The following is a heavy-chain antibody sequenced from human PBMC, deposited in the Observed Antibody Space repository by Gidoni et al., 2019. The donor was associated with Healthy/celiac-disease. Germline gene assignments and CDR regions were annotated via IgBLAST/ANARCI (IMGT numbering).Heavy chain of an antibody. V-gene: IGHV4-34*01. D-gene: IGHD4-4*01. CDR2: INHSGST. CDR1: GGSFSGYY. J-gene: IGHJ4*02. CDR3: AKSNPTSRFRYFDY. Sequence: QVQLQQWGAGLLKPSETLSLTCAVYGGSFSGYYWSWIRQPPGKGLEWIGEINHSGSTNYNPSLKSRVTISVDTSKNQFSLKLSSVTAADTAVYYCAKSNPTSRFRYFDYWGQGTLVTVSS.